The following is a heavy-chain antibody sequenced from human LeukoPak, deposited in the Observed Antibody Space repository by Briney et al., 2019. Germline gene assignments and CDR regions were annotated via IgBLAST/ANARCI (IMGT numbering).Heavy chain of an antibody. CDR3: AKDLRPDSGWALGY. D-gene: IGHD3-10*01. J-gene: IGHJ4*02. CDR2: IIVTGGRT. V-gene: IGHV3-23*01. CDR1: GFTFSSCA. Sequence: PGGSLRLSCAASGFTFSSCAMSWVRQAPGKGLEWVSGIIVTGGRTQYADSVKGRFTISRDNSKNTLYLQMDSLRVEDTAVYYCAKDLRPDSGWALGYWGQGALVTVSS.